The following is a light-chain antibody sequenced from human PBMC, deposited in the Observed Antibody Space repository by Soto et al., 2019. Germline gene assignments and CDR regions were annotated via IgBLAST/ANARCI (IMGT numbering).Light chain of an antibody. V-gene: IGKV1-39*01. CDR1: QSISSY. J-gene: IGKJ1*01. CDR2: AAS. Sequence: DLQMTQSPSSLSASVGDRVTITCRASQSISSYLNWYHQKPGKAPKLLIYAASSLQSGVPSRFSGSGSGTDFTLTISSLQPEDFATYYCQQSYSTPQTFGQGTKVEIK. CDR3: QQSYSTPQT.